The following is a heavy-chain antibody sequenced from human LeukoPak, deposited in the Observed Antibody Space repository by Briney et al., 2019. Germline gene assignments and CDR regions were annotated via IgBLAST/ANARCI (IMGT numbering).Heavy chain of an antibody. CDR3: ARGGSSSSLNHFDY. J-gene: IGHJ4*02. D-gene: IGHD6-13*01. CDR1: GGSISSYY. CDR2: IYYNGNT. Sequence: SETLPLTCTVSGGSISSYYWSWIRQPPGKELEWIGYIYYNGNTNYNPSLNSRVTMSVDTSKNQFSLRLSSVTAADTAVYYCARGGSSSSLNHFDYWGQGTLVTVSS. V-gene: IGHV4-59*01.